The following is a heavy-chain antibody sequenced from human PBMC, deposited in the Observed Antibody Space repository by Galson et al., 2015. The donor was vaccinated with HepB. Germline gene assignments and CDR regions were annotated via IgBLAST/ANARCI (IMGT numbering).Heavy chain of an antibody. Sequence: QSGAEVKKPGESLKISCKGSGYSFTSYWIGWVRQMPGKGLEWMGIIYPGDSDTRYSPSFQGQVTISADKSISTAYLQWSSLKASDTAMYYCARLGFLEWLSLRNPYGMDVWGQGTTVTVSS. CDR1: GYSFTSYW. V-gene: IGHV5-51*03. D-gene: IGHD3-3*01. CDR2: IYPGDSDT. CDR3: ARLGFLEWLSLRNPYGMDV. J-gene: IGHJ6*02.